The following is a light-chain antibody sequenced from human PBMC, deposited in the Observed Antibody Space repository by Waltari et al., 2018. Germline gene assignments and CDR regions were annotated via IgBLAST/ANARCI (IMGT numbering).Light chain of an antibody. CDR1: SSNIGAGYD. V-gene: IGLV1-40*01. CDR2: GTS. Sequence: QSVLTQPPSVSGATGQRVTISCTGSSSNIGAGYDVHWYQQLPGTAPKLLIYGTSNRPSGVPDRFSGSRSGTSASLAITGLQAEDEADYYCQSYDSSLSGYVFGTGTKVTVL. J-gene: IGLJ1*01. CDR3: QSYDSSLSGYV.